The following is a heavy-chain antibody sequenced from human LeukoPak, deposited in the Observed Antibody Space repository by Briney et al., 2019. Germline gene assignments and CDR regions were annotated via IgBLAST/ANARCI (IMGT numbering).Heavy chain of an antibody. CDR3: ASGMLGNCSSTSCYVEY. V-gene: IGHV4-39*01. CDR1: GGSISRSSYY. D-gene: IGHD2-2*01. Sequence: WGTLSLTCTVSGGSISRSSYYWGWTRQPPGKGREWIGSIDYSGSTYYNPSLKRRVTLSVDTTKKQFCLKLSSVTAADTAVYYCASGMLGNCSSTSCYVEYWGQGTLVTASP. CDR2: IDYSGST. J-gene: IGHJ4*02.